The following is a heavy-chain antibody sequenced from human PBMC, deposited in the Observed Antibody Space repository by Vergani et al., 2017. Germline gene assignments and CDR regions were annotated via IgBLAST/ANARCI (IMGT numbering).Heavy chain of an antibody. CDR1: GGTFSSYA. CDR3: ARHDTYYDFWSGYTSPHWFDP. D-gene: IGHD3-3*01. CDR2: INPNSGGT. V-gene: IGHV1-2*02. J-gene: IGHJ5*02. Sequence: QVQLVQSGAEVKKPGSSVKVSCKASGGTFSSYAISWVRQAPGQGLEWMGWINPNSGGTNYAQKFQGRVTMTRDTSISTAYMELSRLRSDDTAVYYCARHDTYYDFWSGYTSPHWFDPWGQGTLVTVSS.